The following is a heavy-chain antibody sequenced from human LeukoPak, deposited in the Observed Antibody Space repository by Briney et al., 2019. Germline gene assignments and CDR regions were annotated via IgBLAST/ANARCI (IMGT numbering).Heavy chain of an antibody. D-gene: IGHD1-1*01. Sequence: GGSLRLSCAASGFTFRTYWMNWVRPAPGKGLVWVSRIESDGSSTSYADSVKGRFTISRDNAANTLYLQMNSLGADDTAVYYCAKGNWRYFDYWGQGTLVTVSS. CDR3: AKGNWRYFDY. CDR1: GFTFRTYW. V-gene: IGHV3-74*01. CDR2: IESDGSST. J-gene: IGHJ4*02.